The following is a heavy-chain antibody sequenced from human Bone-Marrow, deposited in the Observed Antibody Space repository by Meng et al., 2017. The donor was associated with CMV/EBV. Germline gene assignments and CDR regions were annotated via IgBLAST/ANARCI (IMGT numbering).Heavy chain of an antibody. V-gene: IGHV4-4*09. CDR3: ARILSGDSLAFDL. D-gene: IGHD7-27*01. Sequence: SETLSLTCIVSGGSINTYYWSWIRQPPGKGLEWIGYIYSSGFTNYNPSLMSRLTISVDMSRNQFSLHLNSVTAADTAVYYCARILSGDSLAFDLWGPGTMVTF. J-gene: IGHJ3*01. CDR2: IYSSGFT. CDR1: GGSINTYY.